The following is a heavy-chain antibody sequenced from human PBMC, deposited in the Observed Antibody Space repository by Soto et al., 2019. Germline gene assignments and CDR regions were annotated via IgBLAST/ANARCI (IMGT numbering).Heavy chain of an antibody. D-gene: IGHD6-13*01. Sequence: TGGSLRLSCAASGFTFSSYWMHWVRQAPGKGLVWVSRINSDGSSTSYADSVKGRFTISRDNAKNTLYLQMNSLRAEDTAVYYCAREPYSSSWYVYYYGMDVWGQGTTVTVSS. CDR2: INSDGSST. CDR3: AREPYSSSWYVYYYGMDV. CDR1: GFTFSSYW. J-gene: IGHJ6*02. V-gene: IGHV3-74*01.